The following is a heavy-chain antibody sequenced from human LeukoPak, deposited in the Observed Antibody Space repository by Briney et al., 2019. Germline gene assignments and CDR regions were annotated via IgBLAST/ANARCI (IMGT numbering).Heavy chain of an antibody. J-gene: IGHJ5*02. CDR2: IYYSGST. CDR1: GGSICSYY. D-gene: IGHD1-1*01. CDR3: ARGGFDWNEVSGRWFDP. V-gene: IGHV4-59*01. Sequence: KSSETLSLTCTVSGGSICSYYWSWIRQPPGKGLEWIGYIYYSGSTNYNPSLKSRVTISVDTSKNQFSLKLSSVTAADTAVYYCARGGFDWNEVSGRWFDPWGQGTLVIVSS.